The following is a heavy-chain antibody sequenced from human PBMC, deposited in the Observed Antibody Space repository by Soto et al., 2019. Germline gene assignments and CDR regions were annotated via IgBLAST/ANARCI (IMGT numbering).Heavy chain of an antibody. CDR1: GYTFTSYY. CDR3: ARGVRVRWLQRHYYYYGMDV. Sequence: ASVKVSCKASGYTFTSYYMHWVRQAPGQGLEWMGIINPSGSSKSYEQKYQGRVTMTRDTSTRTVYMELSSLRPEDTAVYYCARGVRVRWLQRHYYYYGMDVWGQGTTVTVSS. J-gene: IGHJ6*02. D-gene: IGHD5-12*01. V-gene: IGHV1-46*01. CDR2: INPSGSSK.